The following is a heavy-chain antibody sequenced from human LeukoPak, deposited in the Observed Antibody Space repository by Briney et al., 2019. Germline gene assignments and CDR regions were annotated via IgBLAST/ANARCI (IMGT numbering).Heavy chain of an antibody. CDR2: INPNSGGT. CDR3: ARLWGPRWTRWYYYDSSGYPPDFDY. Sequence: ASVKVSCKASGYTFTGYYMHWVRQAPGQGLEWMGWINPNSGGTNYAQKFQGRVTMTRDTSISTAYMELSRLRSDDTAVYYCARLWGPRWTRWYYYDSSGYPPDFDYWGQGTLVTVSS. V-gene: IGHV1-2*02. CDR1: GYTFTGYY. D-gene: IGHD3-22*01. J-gene: IGHJ4*02.